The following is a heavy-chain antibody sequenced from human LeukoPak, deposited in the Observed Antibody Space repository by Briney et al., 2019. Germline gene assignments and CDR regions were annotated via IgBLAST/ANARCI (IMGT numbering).Heavy chain of an antibody. CDR3: ARTYYDILTGYNPYFDY. CDR1: GFTISSTY. Sequence: GGSLRLSCAASGFTISSTYMNWVRQAPGKGLEWVSSITSSSTSMYYADSVKGRFTISRDNAKNSLYLQMISLRAEDTAVYYCARTYYDILTGYNPYFDYWGQGTLVTVSS. V-gene: IGHV3-21*01. CDR2: ITSSSTSM. J-gene: IGHJ4*02. D-gene: IGHD3-9*01.